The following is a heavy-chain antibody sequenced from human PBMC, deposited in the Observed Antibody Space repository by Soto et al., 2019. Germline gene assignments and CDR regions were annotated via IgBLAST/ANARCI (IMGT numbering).Heavy chain of an antibody. CDR2: IDPSGGST. CDR3: ARDLAGDHYGDLDY. D-gene: IGHD4-17*01. J-gene: IGHJ4*02. CDR1: GYTFTSYY. V-gene: IGHV1-46*01. Sequence: ASVKVSCKTSGYTFTSYYIHWVRQAPGQGLEWMGVIDPSGGSTSSPQRFQGRVTMTRDRSTSTVYMELSSLRSEDTAVYYCARDLAGDHYGDLDYWGQGTLVTVSS.